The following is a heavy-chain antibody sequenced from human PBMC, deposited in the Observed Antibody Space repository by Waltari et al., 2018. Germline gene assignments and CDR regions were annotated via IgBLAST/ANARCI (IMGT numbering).Heavy chain of an antibody. CDR3: AREPSPDSSGYFYYYMDV. V-gene: IGHV3-74*01. J-gene: IGHJ6*03. CDR1: GFTFIRYW. Sequence: EVQLVESGGGLVQPGGSLRLSCAASGFTFIRYWMHWVRQAPGKGLVWVSRINSDGSGRIYADSVKGRFTISRDNAKNTLYLQLSSLRVEDTAVYYCAREPSPDSSGYFYYYMDVWGKGTTVTVSS. D-gene: IGHD3-22*01. CDR2: INSDGSGR.